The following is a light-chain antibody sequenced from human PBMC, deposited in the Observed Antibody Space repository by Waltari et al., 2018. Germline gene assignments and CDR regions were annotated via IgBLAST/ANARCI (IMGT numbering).Light chain of an antibody. CDR3: QQSYSTPYT. CDR1: QSISSY. CDR2: AAS. V-gene: IGKV1-39*01. J-gene: IGKJ2*01. Sequence: DIQMTQSPSSLSASVGDRVTITCRASQSISSYLNWYQQKPGKAHKLLIYAASSLQSGVPSRVSCSGSGTDFTLTISSLQPEDFATYYCQQSYSTPYTFGQGTKLEI.